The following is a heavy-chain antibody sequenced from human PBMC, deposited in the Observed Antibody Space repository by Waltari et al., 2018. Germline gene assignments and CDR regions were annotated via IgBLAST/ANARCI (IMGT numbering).Heavy chain of an antibody. CDR3: ARDDRGYYDSSGYYAFDI. J-gene: IGHJ3*02. CDR2: IYLGGST. CDR1: GYSISSGYY. Sequence: QVQLQESGPGLVKPSETLSLTCAVSGYSISSGYYWGWLRQPPGKGLEGIGSIYLGGSTYYNPSLKSRVTISVDTSKNQFSLKLSSVTAADTAVYYCARDDRGYYDSSGYYAFDIWGQGTMVTVSS. V-gene: IGHV4-38-2*02. D-gene: IGHD3-22*01.